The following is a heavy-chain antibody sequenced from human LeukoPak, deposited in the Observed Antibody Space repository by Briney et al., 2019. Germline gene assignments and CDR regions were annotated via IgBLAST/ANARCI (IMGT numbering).Heavy chain of an antibody. CDR3: AKAGIVGATIYDY. Sequence: AGGSLRLSCAASGFTFSSYSMNWVRQAPGKGLEWVSYISSSSSTIYYADSVKGRFTISRDNSKNTLYLQMNSLRAEDTAVYYCAKAGIVGATIYDYWGQGTLVTVSS. J-gene: IGHJ4*02. V-gene: IGHV3-48*01. CDR1: GFTFSSYS. CDR2: ISSSSSTI. D-gene: IGHD1-26*01.